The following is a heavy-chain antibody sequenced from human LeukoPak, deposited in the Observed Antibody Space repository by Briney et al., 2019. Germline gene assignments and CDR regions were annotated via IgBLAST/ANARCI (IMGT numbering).Heavy chain of an antibody. J-gene: IGHJ4*02. CDR1: ALSIDDYG. CDR3: ARDLSASWYSLAY. V-gene: IGHV3-20*04. CDR2: IDWSGGAI. Sequence: GGSLRLSCVASALSIDDYGMSWVRQAPGKGLGWISGIDWSGGAISYSDSVKGRFTISRDNTKNSLYLQMTSLRVDDTAVYYCARDLSASWYSLAYWGQGTLVTVSS. D-gene: IGHD6-13*01.